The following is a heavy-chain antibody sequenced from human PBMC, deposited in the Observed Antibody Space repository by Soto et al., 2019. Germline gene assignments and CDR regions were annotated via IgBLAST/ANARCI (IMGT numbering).Heavy chain of an antibody. J-gene: IGHJ4*02. Sequence: GGSLRLSCAASGFTFSSYSMNWVRQAPGKGLEWVSSISSSSSYIYYADSVKGRFTISRDNAKNSLYLQMNSLRAEDTAVYYCARARGESITIFYYWGQGTLVTVSS. D-gene: IGHD3-9*01. CDR3: ARARGESITIFYY. V-gene: IGHV3-21*01. CDR2: ISSSSSYI. CDR1: GFTFSSYS.